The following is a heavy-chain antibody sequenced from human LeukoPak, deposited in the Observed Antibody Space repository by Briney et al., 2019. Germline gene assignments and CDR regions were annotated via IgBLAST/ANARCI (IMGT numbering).Heavy chain of an antibody. CDR1: GYTFTTYY. CDR2: INPSGGST. V-gene: IGHV1-46*03. Sequence: GASVKVSCKASGYTFTTYYMHWVRQAPGQGLEWMGIINPSGGSTSYAQKFQGRVTMTRDTSTSTVYMELSSLRSEDTAVYCCARRSGDYVLDYWGQGTLVTVSP. D-gene: IGHD4-17*01. CDR3: ARRSGDYVLDY. J-gene: IGHJ4*02.